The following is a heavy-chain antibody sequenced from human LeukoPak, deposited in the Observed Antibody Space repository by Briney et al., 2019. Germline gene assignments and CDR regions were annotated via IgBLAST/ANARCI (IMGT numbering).Heavy chain of an antibody. CDR2: IYYSGST. CDR3: ARVYCSSTSCYAPWFDP. D-gene: IGHD2-2*01. Sequence: PSQTLSLTCTVSGGSISSGGYYWSWIRQHPGKGLDWIGNIYYSGSTYYNPSLKSRVTISVNTSKNQSSLKLSSMAAADTAVYYCARVYCSSTSCYAPWFDPWGQGTLVTVSS. CDR1: GGSISSGGYY. V-gene: IGHV4-31*03. J-gene: IGHJ5*02.